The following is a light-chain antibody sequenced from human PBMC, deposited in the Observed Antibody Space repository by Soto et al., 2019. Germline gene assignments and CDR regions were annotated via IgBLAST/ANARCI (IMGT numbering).Light chain of an antibody. V-gene: IGLV2-14*01. Sequence: QSVLTQPASVSGSPGQSITISRTGTSSDVGGYNYVSWYQQHPGKAPKLMIYEVSNRPSGVSNRFSGSKSGNTASLTISGLQSEDEADYYCRSYTSSSALVVFGGGTKVTVL. J-gene: IGLJ2*01. CDR2: EVS. CDR3: RSYTSSSALVV. CDR1: SSDVGGYNY.